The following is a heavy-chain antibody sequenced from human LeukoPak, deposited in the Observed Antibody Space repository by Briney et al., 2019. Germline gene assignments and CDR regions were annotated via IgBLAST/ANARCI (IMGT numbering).Heavy chain of an antibody. J-gene: IGHJ3*02. CDR1: GFTFSSYS. Sequence: PGGSLRLSCAASGFTFSSYSMSWVRQAPGKGLEWVSYISSSSTIYYADSVKGRFTISRDNAKNSLYLQMNSLRDEDTAVYYCARDTTTVADNDAFDIWGQGTMVTVSS. CDR2: ISSSSTI. CDR3: ARDTTTVADNDAFDI. D-gene: IGHD6-19*01. V-gene: IGHV3-48*02.